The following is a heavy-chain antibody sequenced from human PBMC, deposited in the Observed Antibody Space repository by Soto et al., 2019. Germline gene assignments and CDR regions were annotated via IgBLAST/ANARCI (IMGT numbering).Heavy chain of an antibody. Sequence: QVQLEQSGTEVKSPGASVKVSCKASGYTFARYYVHWLRQAPGQGLEWMGWLNPYSGDTKYAQKLQGRVTMTRDTSISTAYMQLSSLTSDDTAVYYCARIRIEASVFDYWGQGTLLTISS. CDR2: LNPYSGDT. V-gene: IGHV1-2*02. CDR3: ARIRIEASVFDY. CDR1: GYTFARYY. D-gene: IGHD2-21*01. J-gene: IGHJ4*02.